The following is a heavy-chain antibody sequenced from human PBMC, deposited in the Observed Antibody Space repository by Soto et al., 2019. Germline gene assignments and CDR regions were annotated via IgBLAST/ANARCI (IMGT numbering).Heavy chain of an antibody. V-gene: IGHV3-23*01. CDR3: GKGHSDYQDDYNYYGMDI. CDR2: STGPGGST. D-gene: IGHD4-4*01. J-gene: IGHJ6*02. CDR1: GSPFNNYA. Sequence: PGGSLRLSCAGSGSPFNNYAINWVRQGPGKGLEWVAASTGPGGSTYNEDSVKGRFTVSRDNSKKTVYLQLDGLRAEDTAVYYCGKGHSDYQDDYNYYGMDIWGQGTTVTVSS.